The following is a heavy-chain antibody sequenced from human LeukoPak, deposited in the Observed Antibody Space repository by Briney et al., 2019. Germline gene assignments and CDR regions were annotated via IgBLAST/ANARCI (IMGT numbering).Heavy chain of an antibody. J-gene: IGHJ4*02. Sequence: GRSLRLSCAASGFTFSSYWMHWVRQAAGKGLVWVSHLSSDGSTRSYADSVKSRFTISRDNTNNTLYLQMTGLRAKDTAVYYCARDRGGGNDYWGQGTLVTVSA. CDR2: LSSDGSTR. V-gene: IGHV3-74*01. D-gene: IGHD4-23*01. CDR3: ARDRGGGNDY. CDR1: GFTFSSYW.